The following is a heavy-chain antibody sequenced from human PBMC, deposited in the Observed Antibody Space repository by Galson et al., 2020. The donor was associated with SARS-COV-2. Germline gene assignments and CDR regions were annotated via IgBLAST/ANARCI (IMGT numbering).Heavy chain of an antibody. V-gene: IGHV1-3*01. CDR2: INAGNGNT. D-gene: IGHD3-10*01. CDR1: GYTFTSYA. CDR3: ASSLLYYYGSGPDAFDI. Sequence: ASVKVSCKASGYTFTSYAMHWVRQAPGQRLEWVGWINAGNGNTKYSQKFQGRVTITRDTSASTAYMELSSLRSEDTAVYYCASSLLYYYGSGPDAFDIWGQGTMVTVSS. J-gene: IGHJ3*02.